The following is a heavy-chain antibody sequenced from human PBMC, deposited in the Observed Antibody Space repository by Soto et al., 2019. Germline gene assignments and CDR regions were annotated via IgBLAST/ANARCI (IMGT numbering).Heavy chain of an antibody. CDR3: ARLGAAADPFRHFLYYMDV. CDR2: IYYSGST. D-gene: IGHD6-13*01. CDR1: GGSISSYY. Sequence: SETLSLTCTVSGGSISSYYWSWIRQPPGKGLEWIGYIYYSGSTNYNPSLKSRVTISVDTSKNQFSLKLSSVTAADTAVYYCARLGAAADPFRHFLYYMDVWGKGTTVTVSS. J-gene: IGHJ6*03. V-gene: IGHV4-59*08.